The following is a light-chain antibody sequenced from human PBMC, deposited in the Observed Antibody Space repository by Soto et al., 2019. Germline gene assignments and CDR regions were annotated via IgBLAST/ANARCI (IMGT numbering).Light chain of an antibody. CDR3: QSDDSSGTYV. V-gene: IGLV3-25*02. Sequence: SYELTQPPSVSVSPGQTARITCSGDALSKQFGYWYQQKPGQAPVLMICEDTERPSGIPERFSGSSSGTTVTLTISGVQAEDEGDYYCQSDDSSGTYVFGSGTKLTVL. J-gene: IGLJ1*01. CDR2: EDT. CDR1: ALSKQF.